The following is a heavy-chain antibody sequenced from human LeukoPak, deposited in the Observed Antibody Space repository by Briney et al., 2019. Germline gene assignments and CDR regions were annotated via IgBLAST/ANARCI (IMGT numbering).Heavy chain of an antibody. V-gene: IGHV4-34*01. CDR1: GGSFSGYY. Sequence: PSETLSLTCAVYGGSFSGYYWSWIRQPPGKGLGWIGEVNHSGSTNYNPSLKSRVTISVDTSKNQFSLKLSSVTAADTAVYYCARVHVSGYACDYWGQGTLVTVSS. D-gene: IGHD5-12*01. J-gene: IGHJ4*02. CDR2: VNHSGST. CDR3: ARVHVSGYACDY.